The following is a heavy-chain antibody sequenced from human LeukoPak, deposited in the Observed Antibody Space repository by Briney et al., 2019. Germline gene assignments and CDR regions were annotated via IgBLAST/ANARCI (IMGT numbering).Heavy chain of an antibody. CDR1: GGTFSSYA. V-gene: IGHV1-69*13. CDR3: AGQQHPHYYYYMDV. CDR2: IIPIFGTA. D-gene: IGHD6-13*01. Sequence: GASEKVSCKASGGTFSSYAISWVRQAPGQGLEWMGGIIPIFGTANYAQKFQGRVTITADESTSTAYMELSSLRSEDTAVYYCAGQQHPHYYYYMDVWGKGTTVTISS. J-gene: IGHJ6*03.